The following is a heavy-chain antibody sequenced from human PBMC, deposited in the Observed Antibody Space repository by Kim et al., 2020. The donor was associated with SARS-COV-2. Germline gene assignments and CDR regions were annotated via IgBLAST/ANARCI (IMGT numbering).Heavy chain of an antibody. CDR2: IYWDDDK. CDR1: GFSLSTSGVG. CDR3: AHRLGAASGVEYFHH. J-gene: IGHJ1*01. Sequence: SGPTLVKSTQTLTLTCTFSGFSLSTSGVGVAWIRQPPGKALEWLALIYWDDDKRYSPSLKSRLTITKDTSKNQVVLIMTNMDPVDTATYYCAHRLGAASGVEYFHHWGQGTLVTVSS. D-gene: IGHD6-13*01. V-gene: IGHV2-5*02.